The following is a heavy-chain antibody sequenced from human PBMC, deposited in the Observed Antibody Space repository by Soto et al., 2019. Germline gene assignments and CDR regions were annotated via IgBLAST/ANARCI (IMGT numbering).Heavy chain of an antibody. CDR2: IYYSGST. D-gene: IGHD3-22*01. V-gene: IGHV4-39*02. J-gene: IGHJ2*01. CDR3: AIDRDYYDSSGYYYEAGYFDL. CDR1: GGSISSSSYY. Sequence: SETLSLTCTVSGGSISSSSYYWGWIRQPPGKGLEWIGSIYYSGSTYYNPSLKSRVTISVDTSKNQSSLKLSSVTAADTAVYYCAIDRDYYDSSGYYYEAGYFDLWGRGTLVTVSS.